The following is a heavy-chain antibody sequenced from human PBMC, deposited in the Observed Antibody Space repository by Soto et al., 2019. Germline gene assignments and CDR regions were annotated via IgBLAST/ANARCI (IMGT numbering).Heavy chain of an antibody. D-gene: IGHD6-13*01. Sequence: GASVKVSCKASGGTFSSYAISWVRQAPGQGLEWMGGIIPIFGTANYAQKFQGRVTITADESTSTAYMELSSLRSEDTAVYYCARPGTGYSSSYYDYWGQGTLVTVSS. CDR1: GGTFSSYA. CDR3: ARPGTGYSSSYYDY. V-gene: IGHV1-69*13. CDR2: IIPIFGTA. J-gene: IGHJ4*02.